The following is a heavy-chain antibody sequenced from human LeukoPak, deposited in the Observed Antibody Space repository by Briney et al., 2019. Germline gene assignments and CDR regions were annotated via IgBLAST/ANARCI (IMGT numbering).Heavy chain of an antibody. D-gene: IGHD6-19*01. CDR1: GFSFSVYE. CDR2: ISSSGTTT. V-gene: IGHV3-48*03. J-gene: IGHJ4*02. CDR3: TTPTVASNFDY. Sequence: GGSLRLSCAASGFSFSVYEIHWVRQAPGKGLEWISDISSSGTTTYYADSVKGRFTISRDNAKNSLYLQMNSLRAEDTAVYYCTTPTVASNFDYWGQGTLVTVSS.